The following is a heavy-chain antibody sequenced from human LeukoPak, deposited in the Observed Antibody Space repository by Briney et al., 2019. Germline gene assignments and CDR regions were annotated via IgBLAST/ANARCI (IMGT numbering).Heavy chain of an antibody. CDR3: ARGQYDFWSGYSRGDWFDP. CDR2: INHSGST. J-gene: IGHJ5*02. D-gene: IGHD3-3*01. Sequence: SETLSLTCTVSGGSISSYYWSWIRQPPGKGLEWIGEINHSGSTNYNPSLKSRVTISVDTSKNQFSLKLSSVTAADTAVYYCARGQYDFWSGYSRGDWFDPWGQGTLVTVSS. V-gene: IGHV4-34*01. CDR1: GGSISSYY.